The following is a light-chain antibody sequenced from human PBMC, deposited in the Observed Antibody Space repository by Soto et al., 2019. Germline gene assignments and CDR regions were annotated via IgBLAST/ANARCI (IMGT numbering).Light chain of an antibody. Sequence: DIHMTQSHSPLSASVADRVTITCRASQNINSWLAWYQQKPGKAPKLLIYEASSLEKGVPSRFSGSGSGTEFTLTIISLQPEEFATYYCQQSYIFPKTFARGTKV. CDR1: QNINSW. CDR3: QQSYIFPKT. CDR2: EAS. J-gene: IGKJ1*01. V-gene: IGKV1-5*03.